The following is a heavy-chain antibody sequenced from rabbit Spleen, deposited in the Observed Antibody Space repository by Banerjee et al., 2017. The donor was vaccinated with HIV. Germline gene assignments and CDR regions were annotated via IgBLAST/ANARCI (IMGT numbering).Heavy chain of an antibody. D-gene: IGHD6-1*01. Sequence: EQLEESGGGLVKPGGSLTLTCKASGFSFSDRDVMCWVRQAPGKGLEWIACIDGGSSGSTYDATWAKGRFTISRTSSTTVTLQMTSLTAADTATYFCARDGANAAPDLWGPGTLVTVS. J-gene: IGHJ6*01. CDR2: IDGGSSGST. CDR1: GFSFSDRDV. CDR3: ARDGANAAPDL. V-gene: IGHV1S45*01.